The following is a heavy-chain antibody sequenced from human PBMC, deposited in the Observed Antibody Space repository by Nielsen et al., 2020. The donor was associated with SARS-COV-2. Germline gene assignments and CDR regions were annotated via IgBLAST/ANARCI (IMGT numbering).Heavy chain of an antibody. V-gene: IGHV3-33*01. Sequence: GGSLRLSCAASGFTFSSYGMHWVRQAPGKGLEWVAVIWYDGSNKYYADSVKGRFTISRDNSKNTLYLQMNSLRAEDTAVYYCARVPRGYYDSSGYYYQTGPFDYWGQGTLVTVSS. CDR1: GFTFSSYG. D-gene: IGHD3-22*01. CDR2: IWYDGSNK. J-gene: IGHJ4*02. CDR3: ARVPRGYYDSSGYYYQTGPFDY.